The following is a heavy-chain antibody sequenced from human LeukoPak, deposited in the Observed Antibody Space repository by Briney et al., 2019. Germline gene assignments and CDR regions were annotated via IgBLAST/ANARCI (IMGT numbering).Heavy chain of an antibody. CDR1: GGSFSNYY. D-gene: IGHD6-19*01. V-gene: IGHV4-34*01. CDR3: ARVCSGAVAGD. J-gene: IGHJ4*02. CDR2: VKHGGST. Sequence: SETLSLTCAVYGGSFSNYYWSWIRQPPGKGLEWIGEVKHGGSTNYNPSLKSRVTISVDASENNFSLKLNSLTAADTAVYYCARVCSGAVAGDWGQGTLVTVSS.